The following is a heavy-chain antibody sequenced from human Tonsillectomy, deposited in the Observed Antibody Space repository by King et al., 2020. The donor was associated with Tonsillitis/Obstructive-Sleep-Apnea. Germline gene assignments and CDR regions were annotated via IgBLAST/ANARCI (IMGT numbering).Heavy chain of an antibody. D-gene: IGHD6-19*01. CDR2: IYSSRNYT. CDR3: ARAPPGGVEWLGTYDY. J-gene: IGHJ4*02. Sequence: EVQLVESGGGLVKPGGSLRLSCAASGFSFSTYSMNWVRQAPGKGLEWVSSIYSSRNYTYYADSVKGRFTISRDNAKNSLYLQMNSLRAEDTAVYYCARAPPGGVEWLGTYDYWGQGTLVTVSS. CDR1: GFSFSTYS. V-gene: IGHV3-21*01.